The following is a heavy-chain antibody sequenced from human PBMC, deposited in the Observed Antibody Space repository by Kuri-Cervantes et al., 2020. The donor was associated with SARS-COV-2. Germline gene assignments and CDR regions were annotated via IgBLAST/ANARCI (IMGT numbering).Heavy chain of an antibody. CDR1: GGSISSYY. Sequence: SETLSLTCTVSGGSISSYYWSWIRQPPGKGLEWIGYIYYSGSTNYNPSLKSRVTISVDTSKNQFSLKLSSVTAADTAVYYCARSKVLERYYYYYYGMDVWGQGTTVTVSS. J-gene: IGHJ6*02. CDR3: ARSKVLERYYYYYYGMDV. V-gene: IGHV4-59*01. D-gene: IGHD1-1*01. CDR2: IYYSGST.